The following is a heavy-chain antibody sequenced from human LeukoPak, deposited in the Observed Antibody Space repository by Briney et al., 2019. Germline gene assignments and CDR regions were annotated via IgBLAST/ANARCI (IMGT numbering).Heavy chain of an antibody. CDR2: IYSSGST. Sequence: PSETLSLTCTVSGGSISSYYWSWIRQPAGKGLEWIGRIYSSGSTNFNPSLKSRLTMSVDTSKNQFSLKLNSVTAADTAVYYCARDRGSSRPFDPWGQGTLVTVSS. V-gene: IGHV4-4*07. J-gene: IGHJ5*02. CDR3: ARDRGSSRPFDP. CDR1: GGSISSYY. D-gene: IGHD6-19*01.